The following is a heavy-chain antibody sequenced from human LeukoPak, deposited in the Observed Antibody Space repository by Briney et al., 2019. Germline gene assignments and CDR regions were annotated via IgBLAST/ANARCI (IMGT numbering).Heavy chain of an antibody. V-gene: IGHV4-59*08. CDR1: GGSISRDY. D-gene: IGHD6-19*01. CDR2: ISYSGST. CDR3: ARRALSGWVNGMDV. J-gene: IGHJ6*02. Sequence: SETLSLTCSVSGGSISRDYWSWIRQPPGKGLEWIGYISYSGSTNYNPSLKSRVTISVDTSKTQFSLKLSSVTAADTAVYYWARRALSGWVNGMDVWGQGTTVTASS.